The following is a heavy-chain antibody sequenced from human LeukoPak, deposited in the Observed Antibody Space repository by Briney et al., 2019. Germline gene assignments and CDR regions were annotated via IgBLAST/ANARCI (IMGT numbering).Heavy chain of an antibody. CDR2: ISAYNGHT. CDR1: GYTFTNYG. D-gene: IGHD2-2*01. V-gene: IGHV1-18*01. J-gene: IGHJ4*02. Sequence: ASVKVSCKASGYTFTNYGISWVRQAPGQGLEWMGWISAYNGHTNYAQKLQGRVTMTTDTSTSTAYMELRSLRSDDTAVYYCARDPRYCSSTSCLFGGYFDYWSQGTLVTVSS. CDR3: ARDPRYCSSTSCLFGGYFDY.